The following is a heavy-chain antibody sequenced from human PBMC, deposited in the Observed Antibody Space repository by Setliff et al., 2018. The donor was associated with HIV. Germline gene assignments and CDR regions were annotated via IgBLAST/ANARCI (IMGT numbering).Heavy chain of an antibody. D-gene: IGHD1-1*01. Sequence: SETLSLTCTVSGDSISSGSHYWSWIRQPAGKGLEWIGHIYTGGNANYNPSLQSRVTISVDTSKNQFSLMLGSMTAADTALYYCARERLSRLGFDYWGQGTLVTVSS. CDR2: IYTGGNA. V-gene: IGHV4-61*09. J-gene: IGHJ4*02. CDR3: ARERLSRLGFDY. CDR1: GDSISSGSHY.